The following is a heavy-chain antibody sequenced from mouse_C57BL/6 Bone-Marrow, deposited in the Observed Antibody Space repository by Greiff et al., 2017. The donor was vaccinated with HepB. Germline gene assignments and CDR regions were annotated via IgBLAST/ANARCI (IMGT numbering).Heavy chain of an antibody. Sequence: QVQLQQSGAELVRPGTSVKVSCKASGYAFTNYLIEWVKQRPGQGLEWIGVINPGSGGTNYNEKFKGKATLTADKSSSTAYMQLSSLTSEDSAVYFCARSRDGYYVYGYFDVWGTGTTVTVSS. CDR1: GYAFTNYL. V-gene: IGHV1-54*01. D-gene: IGHD2-3*01. CDR2: INPGSGGT. CDR3: ARSRDGYYVYGYFDV. J-gene: IGHJ1*03.